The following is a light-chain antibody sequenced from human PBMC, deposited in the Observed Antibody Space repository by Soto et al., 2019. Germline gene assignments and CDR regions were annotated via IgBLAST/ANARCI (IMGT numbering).Light chain of an antibody. V-gene: IGLV2-14*01. CDR3: SSYTSSSTLNV. Sequence: QPASVSGSPGQSITISCTGTSSDVGGYNYVSWYQQHPGKAPKLMIYDVSNRPSGVSNRFSGSKSGNTASLTISGLQAEDEADYYCSSYTSSSTLNVFGTGTKVTVL. J-gene: IGLJ1*01. CDR1: SSDVGGYNY. CDR2: DVS.